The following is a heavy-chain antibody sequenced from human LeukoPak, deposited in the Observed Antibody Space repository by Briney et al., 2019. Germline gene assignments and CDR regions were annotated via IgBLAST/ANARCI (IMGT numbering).Heavy chain of an antibody. V-gene: IGHV3-15*01. CDR2: IKTKGDGVTT. CDR3: ATDSPYTAGRSLNY. D-gene: IGHD2-2*02. CDR1: GFTFRNAW. Sequence: GGSLRLSCAASGFTFRNAWMSWVRQAPGKGLEWVGHIKTKGDGVTTDYAARVKGRFTFSRDDSKNMLYLQLSSLKTEDTAVYYCATDSPYTAGRSLNYWGQGTLVTVYS. J-gene: IGHJ4*02.